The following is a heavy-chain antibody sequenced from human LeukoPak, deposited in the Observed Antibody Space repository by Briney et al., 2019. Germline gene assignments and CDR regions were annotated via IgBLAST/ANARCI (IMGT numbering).Heavy chain of an antibody. J-gene: IGHJ3*02. D-gene: IGHD4-23*01. CDR2: IYYSGST. CDR3: ARDRSLYGGDAFDI. CDR1: GGSISSSSYY. V-gene: IGHV4-39*07. Sequence: SETLSLTCTVSGGSISSSSYYWGWIRQPPGKGLEWIGSIYYSGSTYYNPSLKSRVTISVDTSKNQFSLRLSSVTAADTAVYYCARDRSLYGGDAFDIWGQGTMVTVSS.